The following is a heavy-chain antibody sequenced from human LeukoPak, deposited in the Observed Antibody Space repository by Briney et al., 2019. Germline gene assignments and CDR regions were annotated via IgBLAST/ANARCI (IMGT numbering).Heavy chain of an antibody. D-gene: IGHD3-10*01. V-gene: IGHV3-30*02. Sequence: GGPLRLSCAASGFNIEGHNMHWVRQAPGKGLEWVSFIQHDGGRKWYVDSVKGRFTISRDNSKDTLSLQMNDLRLEDTAVYYCAKDFGSGRYAFDIWGQGTIVTVSS. CDR2: IQHDGGRK. J-gene: IGHJ3*02. CDR1: GFNIEGHN. CDR3: AKDFGSGRYAFDI.